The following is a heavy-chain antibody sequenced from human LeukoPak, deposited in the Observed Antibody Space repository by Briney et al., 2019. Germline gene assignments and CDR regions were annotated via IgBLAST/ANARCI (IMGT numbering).Heavy chain of an antibody. CDR1: GFTFSSYW. V-gene: IGHV3-7*03. Sequence: GGSLRLSCAASGFTFSSYWMSWVRQAPGKGLEWVANIKQDGSEKYYVDSVKGRFTISRDNAKNSLYLQMNSLRAEDTAVYYCARKRVGIAAARSWFDPWGQGTLVTVSS. CDR3: ARKRVGIAAARSWFDP. J-gene: IGHJ5*02. D-gene: IGHD6-13*01. CDR2: IKQDGSEK.